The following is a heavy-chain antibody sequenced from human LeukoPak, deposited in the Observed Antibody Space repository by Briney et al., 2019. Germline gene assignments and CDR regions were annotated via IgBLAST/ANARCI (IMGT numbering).Heavy chain of an antibody. CDR3: ARDGYSYGQGRYYYYYYMDV. D-gene: IGHD5-18*01. CDR1: GYTFPSYY. V-gene: IGHV1-46*01. CDR2: INPRGGST. Sequence: GASVKVSCEASGYTFPSYYMHWVRQAPGQGLEWMGVINPRGGSTSYAQKFQVRVTMTRDTSTSTVYMELSSLRSEDTAVYYCARDGYSYGQGRYYYYYYMDVWGKGTTVTVSS. J-gene: IGHJ6*03.